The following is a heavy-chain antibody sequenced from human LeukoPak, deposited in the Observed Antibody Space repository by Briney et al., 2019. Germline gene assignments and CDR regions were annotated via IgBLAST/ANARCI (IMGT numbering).Heavy chain of an antibody. CDR2: IRYDGSNK. Sequence: PGGSLRLSCAASGFTFLSYGMHWVRQAPGKGLEWVAFIRYDGSNKYYADSVKGRFTISRDNSKNTLYLQMNSLRAEDTAVYYCATGSGYEDPYYYYYMDVWGKGTTVTISS. CDR3: ATGSGYEDPYYYYYMDV. CDR1: GFTFLSYG. J-gene: IGHJ6*03. V-gene: IGHV3-30*02. D-gene: IGHD5-12*01.